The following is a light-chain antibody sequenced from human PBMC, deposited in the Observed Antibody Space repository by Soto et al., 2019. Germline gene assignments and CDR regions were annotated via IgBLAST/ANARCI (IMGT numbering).Light chain of an antibody. V-gene: IGKV1-39*01. CDR3: QQGHSSTGT. CDR1: QSIGYY. J-gene: IGKJ1*01. CDR2: ATS. Sequence: DIQMTQSPYSLSAAIGDSVTITCRAGQSIGYYLNWYQQKPGKAPNLLIYATSSLQSGVPSRFRSRGSGTEFTLNICSLQREACAMFYCQQGHSSTGTFGKGT.